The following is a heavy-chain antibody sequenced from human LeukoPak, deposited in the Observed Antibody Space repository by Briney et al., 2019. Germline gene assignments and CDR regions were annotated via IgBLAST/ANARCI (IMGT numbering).Heavy chain of an antibody. Sequence: PSETLSLTCTVSGGSISSSSYYWGWIRQPPGKGLEWIGSIYYSGSTYYNPSLKSRVTISVDTSKNQFSLKLSSVTAADTAVYYCARVASSGFGRYYFDYWGQGTLVTVSS. D-gene: IGHD6-19*01. V-gene: IGHV4-39*07. CDR3: ARVASSGFGRYYFDY. CDR1: GGSISSSSYY. J-gene: IGHJ4*02. CDR2: IYYSGST.